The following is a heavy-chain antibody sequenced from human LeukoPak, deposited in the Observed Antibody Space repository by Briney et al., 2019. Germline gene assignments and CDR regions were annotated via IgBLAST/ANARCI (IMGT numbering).Heavy chain of an antibody. CDR3: AGGDYYDSSGYYYN. CDR1: GYTFTIYG. Sequence: ASVKVSCTASGYTFTIYGISWVRHAPGQGLEWMGWISAYNGNTNYAQKLQGRVTMTTDTSTSTAYMELRSLRSDDTAVYYCAGGDYYDSSGYYYNWGQGTLVTVSS. V-gene: IGHV1-18*01. J-gene: IGHJ4*02. CDR2: ISAYNGNT. D-gene: IGHD3-22*01.